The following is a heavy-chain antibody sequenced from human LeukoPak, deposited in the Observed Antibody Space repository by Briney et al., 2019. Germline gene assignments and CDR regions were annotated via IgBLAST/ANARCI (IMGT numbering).Heavy chain of an antibody. CDR2: INPNSGGT. CDR1: GYTFTGYY. V-gene: IGHV1-2*02. J-gene: IGHJ4*02. CDR3: ARVRSSYGYFGY. D-gene: IGHD5-18*01. Sequence: SVKVSCKASGYTFTGYYMHWVRQAPGQGLEWMGWINPNSGGTNYAQKFQGRVTMTRGTSISTAYMELSRLRSDDTAVYYCARVRSSYGYFGYWGQGTLVTVSS.